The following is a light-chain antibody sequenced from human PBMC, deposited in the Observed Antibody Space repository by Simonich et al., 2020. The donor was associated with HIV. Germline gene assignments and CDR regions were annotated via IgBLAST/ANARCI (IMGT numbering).Light chain of an antibody. CDR3: QQRSNWPLT. J-gene: IGKJ4*01. V-gene: IGKV3-11*01. CDR1: QSVSSY. CDR2: DAS. Sequence: EIVTTQSPATLSVSPGERATLSCRVSQSVSSYLAWYQQKPGQAPRLLIYDASNRATGIPARFSGSGSGTDFTLTISSLEPEDFAVYYCQQRSNWPLTFGGGTKVEIK.